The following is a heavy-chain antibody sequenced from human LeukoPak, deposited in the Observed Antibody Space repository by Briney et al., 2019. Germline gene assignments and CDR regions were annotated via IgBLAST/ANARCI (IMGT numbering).Heavy chain of an antibody. Sequence: GGSLRLSCAASGFTVSSNYMSWVRQAPGKGLEWVSVIYSGGSTYYADSVKGRFTISRDNSKNTLYLQMNSLRAEDTAVYYCAKGVYCSSTSCYYYGMDVWGQGTTVTVSS. CDR3: AKGVYCSSTSCYYYGMDV. D-gene: IGHD2-2*01. CDR2: IYSGGST. V-gene: IGHV3-66*01. J-gene: IGHJ6*02. CDR1: GFTVSSNY.